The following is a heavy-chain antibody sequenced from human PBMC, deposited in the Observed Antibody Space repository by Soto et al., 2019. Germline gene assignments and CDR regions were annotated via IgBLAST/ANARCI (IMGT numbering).Heavy chain of an antibody. V-gene: IGHV3-48*02. CDR1: GVTFSAYS. CDR3: AREDILGVRSFDY. J-gene: IGHJ4*02. Sequence: GCVRRSGAAAGVTFSAYSVNWVGQAPGKGLEWVSYISSGSKTIYYAESVKGRFTVSRDNARNSQYLQMNSLRDEDTAVYYCAREDILGVRSFDYWGQGTLVTVSS. D-gene: IGHD3-9*01. CDR2: ISSGSKTI.